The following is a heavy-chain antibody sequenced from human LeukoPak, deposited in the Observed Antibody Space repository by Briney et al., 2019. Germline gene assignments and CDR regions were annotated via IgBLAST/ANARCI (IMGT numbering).Heavy chain of an antibody. Sequence: PSETLSLTCTVSGGSISGYYWSWIRQPPGKGLECIGYMYYSGSTNYNPSLKSRVTISVDMSKNQFSLNLSSVTAADTAIYYCARVLYARYSRGKATPDWGQGTLVTVSS. J-gene: IGHJ4*02. CDR3: ARVLYARYSRGKATPD. V-gene: IGHV4-59*12. CDR1: GGSISGYY. CDR2: MYYSGST. D-gene: IGHD6-19*01.